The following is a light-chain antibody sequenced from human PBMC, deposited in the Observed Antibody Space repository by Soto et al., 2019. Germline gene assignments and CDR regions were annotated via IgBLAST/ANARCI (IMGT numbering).Light chain of an antibody. Sequence: QSVLTQPASVSGSPGQSITISCTGTSSDVGGYNFVSWYQHHPGKAPKLMIYDVSNRPSGVSNRFSGSKSGNTASLTISGLQADDEEDYYCSSYIASSTTVAFGGGTKLTVL. CDR1: SSDVGGYNF. CDR3: SSYIASSTTVA. J-gene: IGLJ2*01. CDR2: DVS. V-gene: IGLV2-14*03.